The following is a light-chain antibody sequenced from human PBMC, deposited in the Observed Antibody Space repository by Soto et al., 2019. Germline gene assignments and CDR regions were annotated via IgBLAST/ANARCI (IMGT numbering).Light chain of an antibody. CDR3: QQSNNWPYT. Sequence: EIVMTQSPATLSVSPGERATLSCRASQSVNHNLAWYQQKPGQAPRLLFYGASFRATGVPARFSGSGSGTDFTLTLSSLQSEDFAIYFCQQSNNWPYTFGQGTKLEIK. J-gene: IGKJ2*01. CDR1: QSVNHN. CDR2: GAS. V-gene: IGKV3-15*01.